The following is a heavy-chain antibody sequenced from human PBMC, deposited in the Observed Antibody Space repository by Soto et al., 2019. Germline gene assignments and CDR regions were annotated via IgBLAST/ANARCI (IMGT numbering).Heavy chain of an antibody. Sequence: QVQLVQSGGEVKKPGASVKLSCTASGYTFTSYGISWVRQAPGQGLEWMGWISAYNGKPNYAQNVQGRFTMTTDTTTRTAHMDLRSLRSDDTAVYYCARGGEGTYYHSMDVWCQGTTVTVSS. CDR2: ISAYNGKP. CDR1: GYTFTSYG. CDR3: ARGGEGTYYHSMDV. D-gene: IGHD3-10*01. V-gene: IGHV1-18*01. J-gene: IGHJ6*02.